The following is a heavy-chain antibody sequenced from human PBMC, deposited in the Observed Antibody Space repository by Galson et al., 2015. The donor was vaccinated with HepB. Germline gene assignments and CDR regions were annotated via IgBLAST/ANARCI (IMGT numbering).Heavy chain of an antibody. CDR1: GFTFSSYA. D-gene: IGHD5-18*01. CDR3: ATFMDTSLDVDY. V-gene: IGHV3-23*01. Sequence: SLRLSCAASGFTFSSYAMTWVRQAPGKGLEWVSAISGRGSSTYYADSVKGRFTISSDNSKDTLCLQMNSLRAEDTAVYYCATFMDTSLDVDYWGQGTLVTVSS. J-gene: IGHJ4*02. CDR2: ISGRGSST.